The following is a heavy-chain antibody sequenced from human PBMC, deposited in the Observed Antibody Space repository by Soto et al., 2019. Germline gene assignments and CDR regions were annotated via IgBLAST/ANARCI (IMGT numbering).Heavy chain of an antibody. D-gene: IGHD3-22*01. CDR1: GFAFSGSS. V-gene: IGHV3-73*01. Sequence: PGGSLRLSCAGSGFAFSGSSVHWVRQASGRGLEWVGRIRSKSNNYAIAYVASVKGRFTISRDDSKNTAYPQMDSLKTEDTAVYYCTRYPDTGGYQFDYWGQGTLVTVSS. J-gene: IGHJ4*02. CDR2: IRSKSNNYAI. CDR3: TRYPDTGGYQFDY.